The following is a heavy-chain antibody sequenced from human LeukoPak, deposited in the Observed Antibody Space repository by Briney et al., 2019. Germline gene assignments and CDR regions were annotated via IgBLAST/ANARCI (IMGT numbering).Heavy chain of an antibody. CDR3: ARITNYYYMDV. J-gene: IGHJ6*03. CDR2: LYYTGST. V-gene: IGHV4-59*01. D-gene: IGHD3-3*01. CDR1: GDSISTYY. Sequence: SETLFLTCTVSGDSISTYYWTWIRQPPGKGLEWIGYLYYTGSTNYSPSLKSRVTMSVDTSKNQFSLKLSSVTAADTAVYYCARITNYYYMDVWGKGVMVTVSS.